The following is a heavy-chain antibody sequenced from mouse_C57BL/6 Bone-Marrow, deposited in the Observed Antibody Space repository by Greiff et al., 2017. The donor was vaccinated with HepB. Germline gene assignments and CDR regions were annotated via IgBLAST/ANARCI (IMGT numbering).Heavy chain of an antibody. CDR1: GFSLTSYG. V-gene: IGHV2-2*01. Sequence: VQLQQSGPGLVQPSQSLSITCTVSGFSLTSYGVHWVRQSPGKGLEWLGVIWSGGSTDYNASFISRLSISKDNSKSQVFFKMNSLQAEDTAIYYCARRGNWDDAMGYWGQGTSVTVSS. D-gene: IGHD4-1*01. CDR3: ARRGNWDDAMGY. J-gene: IGHJ4*01. CDR2: IWSGGST.